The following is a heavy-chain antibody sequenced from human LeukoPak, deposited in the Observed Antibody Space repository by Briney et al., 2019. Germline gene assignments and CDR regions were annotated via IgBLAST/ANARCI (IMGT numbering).Heavy chain of an antibody. CDR2: INTNSGVT. CDR1: GPIFTSYY. D-gene: IGHD1/OR15-1a*01. J-gene: IGHJ4*02. V-gene: IGHV1-2*02. CDR3: ARDGPSNNYFDC. Sequence: ASVKVSCKTSGPIFTSYYLHWVRQAPGQGLEWMGWINTNSGVTKYAQKFQARVTMTGDTSINTAYIELSRLRSDDTAVYYCARDGPSNNYFDCWGQGTLVTVSS.